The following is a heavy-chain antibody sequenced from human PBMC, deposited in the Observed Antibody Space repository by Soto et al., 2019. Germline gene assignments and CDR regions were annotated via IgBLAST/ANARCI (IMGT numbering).Heavy chain of an antibody. Sequence: ASVKVSCKASGYTFTSYYMHWVRQAPGQGLEWMGIINPSGGSTSYAQKFQGRVTMTRDTSTSTVYMELSSLRSEDTAVYYCARDQWLQYGGDYYYGMDVWGQGTTVTVSS. J-gene: IGHJ6*02. CDR2: INPSGGST. CDR3: ARDQWLQYGGDYYYGMDV. V-gene: IGHV1-46*01. CDR1: GYTFTSYY. D-gene: IGHD4-17*01.